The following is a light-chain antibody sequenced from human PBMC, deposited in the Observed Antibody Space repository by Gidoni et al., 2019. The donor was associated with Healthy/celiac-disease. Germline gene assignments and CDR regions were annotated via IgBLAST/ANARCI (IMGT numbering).Light chain of an antibody. CDR3: QSYDSSLSGVV. Sequence: QSVLTQPPSVSGAPGQRVTIPCTGSSSNIGAGYDVHWCQQLPGTAPKLLIYGNSHRPSGVPDRFSGSKSGTSASLAITGLQAEDEADYYCQSYDSSLSGVVFGGGTKLTVL. V-gene: IGLV1-40*01. CDR1: SSNIGAGYD. CDR2: GNS. J-gene: IGLJ2*01.